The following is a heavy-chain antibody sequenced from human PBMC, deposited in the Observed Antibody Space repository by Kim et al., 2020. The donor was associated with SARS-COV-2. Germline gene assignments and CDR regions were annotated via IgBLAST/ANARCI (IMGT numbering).Heavy chain of an antibody. CDR3: ARDGGYGSGSYYFYYFDY. D-gene: IGHD3-10*01. Sequence: QGRVTITADESTSTAYMELSSLRSEDTAVYYCARDGGYGSGSYYFYYFDYWGQGTLVTVSS. V-gene: IGHV1-69*01. J-gene: IGHJ4*02.